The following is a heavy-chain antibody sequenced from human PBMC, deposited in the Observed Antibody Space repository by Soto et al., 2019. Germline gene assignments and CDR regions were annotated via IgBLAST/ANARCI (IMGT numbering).Heavy chain of an antibody. CDR3: ARVRMGYSYGRDYYYGMDV. D-gene: IGHD5-18*01. J-gene: IGHJ6*02. V-gene: IGHV1-18*01. CDR1: GYTFTIYG. Sequence: ASVKVSCKASGYTFTIYGTSWVRQAPGQGLEWMGWISAYNGNTNYAQKLQGRVTMTTDTSNSTAYMELRSLRADDTAVYYCARVRMGYSYGRDYYYGMDVWGQGTTVTVS. CDR2: ISAYNGNT.